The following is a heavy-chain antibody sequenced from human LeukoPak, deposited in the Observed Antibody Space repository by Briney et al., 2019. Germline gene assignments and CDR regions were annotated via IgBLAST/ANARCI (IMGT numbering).Heavy chain of an antibody. Sequence: PGGSLRLSSAASGYTLSINYMSWVRQAPGKGLEWVSVIYSGGSTYYADSVKGRFTISRDNSRNTLYLQMNSLRAEDTAVYYCARDQTFDIWGQGTMVTVPS. CDR3: ARDQTFDI. CDR1: GYTLSINY. CDR2: IYSGGST. V-gene: IGHV3-53*01. J-gene: IGHJ3*02.